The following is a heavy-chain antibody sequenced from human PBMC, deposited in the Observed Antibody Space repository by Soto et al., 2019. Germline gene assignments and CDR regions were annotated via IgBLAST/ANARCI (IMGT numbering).Heavy chain of an antibody. Sequence: ASVKVSCKASGYTFTSYAMHWVRQAPGQRLEWMGWINAGNGNTKYSQKFQGRVTITRDTSASTAYMELSSLRSEDTAVYYCARDRIIAAAGIGGYFDYWGQGTMVTVYS. V-gene: IGHV1-3*01. CDR2: INAGNGNT. CDR1: GYTFTSYA. D-gene: IGHD6-13*01. CDR3: ARDRIIAAAGIGGYFDY. J-gene: IGHJ4*02.